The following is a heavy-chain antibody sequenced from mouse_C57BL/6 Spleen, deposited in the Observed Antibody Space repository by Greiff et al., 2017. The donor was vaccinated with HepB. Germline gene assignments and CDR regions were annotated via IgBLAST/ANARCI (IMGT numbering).Heavy chain of an antibody. J-gene: IGHJ4*01. D-gene: IGHD2-4*01. Sequence: EVKLQESGPGLVKPSQSLSLTCPVTGYSITSGYYWNWIRQFPGNKLEWMGDISYDGSNNYNPSLKNRISITRDTSKNQFFLKLNSVTTEDTATYYCAREGDDYDYWGQGTSVTVSS. CDR1: GYSITSGYY. CDR3: AREGDDYDY. V-gene: IGHV3-6*01. CDR2: ISYDGSN.